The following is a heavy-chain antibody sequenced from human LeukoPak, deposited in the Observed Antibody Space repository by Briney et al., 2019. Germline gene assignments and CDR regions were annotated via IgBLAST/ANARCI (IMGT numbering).Heavy chain of an antibody. CDR2: ISGRSSHV. CDR3: ARVRITMVRGVTPPDSYYYMDV. CDR1: GFSFSDYD. V-gene: IGHV3-21*01. Sequence: GGSLRLSCSASGFSFSDYDMNWFRQAPGKGLEWISSISGRSSHVYYGDSVKGRFSISRDNAMNSVFLQMNSLGVDDTAVYYCARVRITMVRGVTPPDSYYYMDVWGKGTTVTVSS. D-gene: IGHD3-10*01. J-gene: IGHJ6*03.